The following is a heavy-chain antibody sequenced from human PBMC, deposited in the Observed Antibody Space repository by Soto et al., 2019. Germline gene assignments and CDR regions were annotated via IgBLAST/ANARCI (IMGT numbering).Heavy chain of an antibody. Sequence: QVQLVESGGGVVQPGRSLRLSCAASGFTFSSYGMHWVRQAPGKGLEWVAVISYDGSNKYYADSVKGRFTISRDNSKNTLYLQMNSLRAEDTAVYYCSKDIMAARYYYYGMDVWGQGTTVTVSS. V-gene: IGHV3-30*18. D-gene: IGHD3-16*01. CDR2: ISYDGSNK. J-gene: IGHJ6*02. CDR3: SKDIMAARYYYYGMDV. CDR1: GFTFSSYG.